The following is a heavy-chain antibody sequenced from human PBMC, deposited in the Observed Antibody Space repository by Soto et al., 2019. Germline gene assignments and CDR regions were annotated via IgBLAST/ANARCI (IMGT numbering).Heavy chain of an antibody. Sequence: QVRLVESGGGVVQPGRSLRLSCAASGFTFSNYAMHWVRQAPGKGLEWVAVMSFDETKKYHAASVEGRFTISRDNSQNTLDLQMNSLRAEDTALYYCARSHATYYYDTTGFFFGLDVWGQGTRVVVSS. V-gene: IGHV3-30-3*01. CDR1: GFTFSNYA. D-gene: IGHD3-22*01. CDR2: MSFDETKK. J-gene: IGHJ6*02. CDR3: ARSHATYYYDTTGFFFGLDV.